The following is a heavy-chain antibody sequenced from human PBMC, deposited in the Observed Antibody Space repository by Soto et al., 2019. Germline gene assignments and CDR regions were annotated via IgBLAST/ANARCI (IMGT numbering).Heavy chain of an antibody. CDR2: INPNTCGT. D-gene: IGHD6-6*01. CDR1: GYTFAAYY. J-gene: IGHJ5*02. Sequence: QVQLVQSGPEVKKPGASVKVSCKASGYTFAAYYIHWLRQAPGQGLEWMGWINPNTCGTKYSQNFQVWVTMTRQTSIATAYMELSNLKSDDTAVYYCARSYISSSYGFDPWGQGTLVTVST. CDR3: ARSYISSSYGFDP. V-gene: IGHV1-2*04.